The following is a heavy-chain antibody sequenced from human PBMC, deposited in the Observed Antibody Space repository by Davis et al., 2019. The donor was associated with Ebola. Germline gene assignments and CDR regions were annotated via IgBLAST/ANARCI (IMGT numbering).Heavy chain of an antibody. V-gene: IGHV4-31*03. CDR2: IYYSGST. J-gene: IGHJ3*01. Sequence: PSETLSLTCTVSGGSISSGGYYWSWIRQHPGKGLEWIGYIYYSGSTYYNPSLKSRVTISVDTSKNQFSLKLSSVTAADTAVYYCARLYTNYGGLDFWGQGTMVTVSS. CDR3: ARLYTNYGGLDF. D-gene: IGHD4-23*01. CDR1: GGSISSGGYY.